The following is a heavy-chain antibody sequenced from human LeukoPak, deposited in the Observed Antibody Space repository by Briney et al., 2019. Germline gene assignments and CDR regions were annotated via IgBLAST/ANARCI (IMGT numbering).Heavy chain of an antibody. J-gene: IGHJ5*02. CDR1: GFTFSSYA. V-gene: IGHV3-30*04. CDR2: ISYDGNNK. CDR3: ARERIAAVGTGWFDP. D-gene: IGHD6-13*01. Sequence: GGSLRLSCAASGFTFSSYAMLWVRQAPGKGVEWVAVISYDGNNKYYSDSLKGRFTISRDNSKNTLYLQMNSLRAEDTAVYYCARERIAAVGTGWFDPWGQGTLVTVSS.